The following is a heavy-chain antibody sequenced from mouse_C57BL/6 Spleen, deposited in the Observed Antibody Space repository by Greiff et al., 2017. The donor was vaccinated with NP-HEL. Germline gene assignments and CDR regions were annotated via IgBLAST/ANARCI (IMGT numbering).Heavy chain of an antibody. Sequence: QVQLQQSGPELVKPGASVKISCKASGYAFSSSWMNWVKQRPGKGLEWIGRIYPGDGDTNYNGKFKGKATLTADKSSSTAYMQLSSLTSEDSAVYFCARVDGPYYYAMDYWGQGTSVTVSS. D-gene: IGHD2-3*01. CDR3: ARVDGPYYYAMDY. CDR1: GYAFSSSW. V-gene: IGHV1-82*01. J-gene: IGHJ4*01. CDR2: IYPGDGDT.